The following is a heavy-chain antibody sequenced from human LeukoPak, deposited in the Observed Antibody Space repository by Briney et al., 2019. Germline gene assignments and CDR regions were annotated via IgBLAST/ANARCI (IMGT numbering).Heavy chain of an antibody. Sequence: KPSETLSLTCTVSGGSISSSSYYWGWIRQPPGKGLEWIGSIYYSGSTYYNPSLKSRVTISVDTSKNQFSLKLSSVTAADTAVYYCARAWSSIAARRVSVGWFDPWGQETLVTVSS. CDR1: GGSISSSSYY. J-gene: IGHJ5*02. D-gene: IGHD6-6*01. CDR2: IYYSGST. V-gene: IGHV4-39*07. CDR3: ARAWSSIAARRVSVGWFDP.